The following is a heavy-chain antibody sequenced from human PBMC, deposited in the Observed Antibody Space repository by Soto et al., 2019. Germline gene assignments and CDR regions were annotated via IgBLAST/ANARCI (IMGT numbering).Heavy chain of an antibody. V-gene: IGHV2-5*02. CDR1: GFSLSTSGVG. D-gene: IGHD4-17*01. CDR3: APTTADAFDI. CDR2: IYWDDDK. J-gene: IGHJ3*02. Sequence: QITLKESGPTLVKPTQTLTLTCTFSGFSLSTSGVGVGWIRQPPGKALEWLALIYWDDDKRYSPSLKSRLTIXXDTSKNQVVLTLTNMDPVDTATYYCAPTTADAFDIWGQGTMVTVSS.